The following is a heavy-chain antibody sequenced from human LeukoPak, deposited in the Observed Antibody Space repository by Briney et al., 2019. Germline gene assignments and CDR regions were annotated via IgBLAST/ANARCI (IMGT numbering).Heavy chain of an antibody. J-gene: IGHJ4*02. CDR2: IYSTGST. V-gene: IGHV4-4*07. CDR3: ARGIADPYSFDS. Sequence: PSETLSLTCTVSGGSINFYYWSWIRQPAGKGLEWIGPIYSTGSTNYSPSLKSRVTMSVDKSKNQFSLNLSSVTAADTAVYYCARGIADPYSFDSWGQGTLVTASS. D-gene: IGHD6-13*01. CDR1: GGSINFYY.